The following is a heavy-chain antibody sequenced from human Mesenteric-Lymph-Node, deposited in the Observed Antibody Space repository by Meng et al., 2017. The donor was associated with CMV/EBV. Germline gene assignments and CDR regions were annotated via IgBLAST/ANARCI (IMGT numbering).Heavy chain of an antibody. Sequence: GGSLRLSCTTSGFTFSSYSMNWVRQAPGKGLEWVSSISTTSSYIYYADSVKGRFTISRDNAKNSLFVQMNSLRAEDTAVYYCVRGGSPRGYFVYWGQGALVTVSS. V-gene: IGHV3-21*06. CDR1: GFTFSSYS. CDR3: VRGGSPRGYFVY. CDR2: ISTTSSYI. J-gene: IGHJ4*02. D-gene: IGHD2-15*01.